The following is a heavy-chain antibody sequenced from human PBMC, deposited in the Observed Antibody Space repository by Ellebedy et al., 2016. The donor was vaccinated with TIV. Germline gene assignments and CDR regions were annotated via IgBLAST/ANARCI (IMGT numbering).Heavy chain of an antibody. CDR2: IYYSGRA. CDR1: GGSISSSSYY. D-gene: IGHD5-18*01. V-gene: IGHV4-39*01. Sequence: SETLSLTCTVSGGSISSSSYYWGWIRQPPGKGLEWIGSIYYSGRAYYNPSLKSRVTISVDTSKNHFSLKLTSVTAADTAVYYCARVDTAMFDYWGQGTLVTVSS. CDR3: ARVDTAMFDY. J-gene: IGHJ4*02.